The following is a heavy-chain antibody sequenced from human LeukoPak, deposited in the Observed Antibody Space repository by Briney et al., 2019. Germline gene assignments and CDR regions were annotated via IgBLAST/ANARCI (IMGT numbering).Heavy chain of an antibody. D-gene: IGHD3-10*01. CDR1: GGSISSYY. J-gene: IGHJ5*02. CDR3: AGRRPGITLIRGGVTPGSNWFDP. Sequence: PSETLSLTCSVSGGSISSYYWSWIRQPPGKGLEWIGYVFYSGFTKYSPSLESRVTISVDSSKKQVSLKLSSVTAADTALYYCAGRRPGITLIRGGVTPGSNWFDPWGQGTLVTVSS. CDR2: VFYSGFT. V-gene: IGHV4-59*01.